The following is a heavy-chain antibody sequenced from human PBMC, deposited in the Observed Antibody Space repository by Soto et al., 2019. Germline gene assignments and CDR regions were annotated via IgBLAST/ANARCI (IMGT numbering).Heavy chain of an antibody. CDR2: ISGYNDNT. CDR1: GYTFTSYG. J-gene: IGHJ5*02. V-gene: IGHV1-18*01. Sequence: ASVKVSCKASGYTFTSYGISWVRQAPGQGLEWMGWISGYNDNTNYAQKFQGRVTMTIDTSTSTAYMEVRSLRSDDTAVYYCARGVGSGSYYNQYNWFDPWGQGTLVTVSS. D-gene: IGHD3-10*01. CDR3: ARGVGSGSYYNQYNWFDP.